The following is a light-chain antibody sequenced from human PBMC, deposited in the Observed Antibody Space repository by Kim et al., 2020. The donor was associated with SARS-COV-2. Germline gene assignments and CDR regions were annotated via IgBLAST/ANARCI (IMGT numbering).Light chain of an antibody. CDR2: RNN. Sequence: VTISCSGSSSNIGSNYVYWYQQLPGTAPKLLIYRNNQRPSGVPDRFSGSKSGTSASLAISGLRSEDEADYYCAAWDDSLSGLHVVFGGGTQLTVL. CDR3: AAWDDSLSGLHVV. CDR1: SSNIGSNY. V-gene: IGLV1-47*01. J-gene: IGLJ2*01.